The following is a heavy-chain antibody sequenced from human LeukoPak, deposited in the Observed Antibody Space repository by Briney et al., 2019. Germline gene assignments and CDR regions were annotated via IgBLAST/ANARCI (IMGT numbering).Heavy chain of an antibody. D-gene: IGHD2-2*01. CDR3: ARDKNLGDCGSRSCYGVWPFDI. CDR2: TIPFLGAT. CDR1: GGTFSSDP. Sequence: SVKVSCKASGGTFSSDPITWVRQAPGQGLEWMGETIPFLGATTYAQRFQGRSSITTDESTTTAYMELSRLRSEDTAVYYCARDKNLGDCGSRSCYGVWPFDIWGQGTMVTVSS. V-gene: IGHV1-69*05. J-gene: IGHJ3*02.